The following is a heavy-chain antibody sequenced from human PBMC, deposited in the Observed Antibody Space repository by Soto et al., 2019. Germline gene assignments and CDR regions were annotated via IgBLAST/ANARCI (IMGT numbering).Heavy chain of an antibody. J-gene: IGHJ6*03. CDR1: GFTFSSYS. V-gene: IGHV3-21*01. CDR2: ISSSSSYI. CDR3: ATYRGYPNKRFWIDYMDV. Sequence: GGSLRLSCAASGFTFSSYSMNWVRQAPGKGLEWVSSISSSSSYIYYADSVKGRFTISRDNAKNSLYLQMNSLRAEDTAVYYCATYRGYPNKRFWIDYMDVWGKGTTVTVSS. D-gene: IGHD3-3*01.